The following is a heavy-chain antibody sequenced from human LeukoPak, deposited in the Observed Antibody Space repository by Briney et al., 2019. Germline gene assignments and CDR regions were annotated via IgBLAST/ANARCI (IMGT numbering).Heavy chain of an antibody. Sequence: PSETLSLTCAVYGGSFSGYYWSWIRQPPGKGLEWIGEINHSGSTNYNPSLKSRVTISVDTSKNQFSLKLSSVTAADTAVYYCAASTAMVYDYWGQGTLVTASS. CDR2: INHSGST. CDR3: AASTAMVYDY. J-gene: IGHJ4*02. D-gene: IGHD5-18*01. V-gene: IGHV4-34*01. CDR1: GGSFSGYY.